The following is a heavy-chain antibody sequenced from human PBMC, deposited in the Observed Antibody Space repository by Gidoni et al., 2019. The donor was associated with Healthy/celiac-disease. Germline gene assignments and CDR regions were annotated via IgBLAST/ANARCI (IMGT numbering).Heavy chain of an antibody. Sequence: QVQLQQWGAGLLKPSETLSLTCAVYDGSFSGYYWSWIRQTQGKGLEWIGEIHHSGSTNYNPSLNSRVNISVDTSKNQFSLKLSSVSAADTAVYYCARVQTYYYGSGLFDPWGQGTLVTVSS. D-gene: IGHD3-10*01. J-gene: IGHJ5*02. CDR1: DGSFSGYY. V-gene: IGHV4-34*01. CDR3: ARVQTYYYGSGLFDP. CDR2: IHHSGST.